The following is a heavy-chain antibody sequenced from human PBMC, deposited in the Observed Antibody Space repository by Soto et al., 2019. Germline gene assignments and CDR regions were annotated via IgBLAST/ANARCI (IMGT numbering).Heavy chain of an antibody. V-gene: IGHV3-7*01. J-gene: IGHJ4*02. CDR2: INQDGSDN. Sequence: DVQLVESGGGLVQPGGSLRLSCAASGFTCSSYYMARVRQAPGKGLEWVANINQDGSDNYYVDSVRGRFTISRDNAKDSLYLQMNSLRAEDTAVYFCAREDAIMLYYWGQGTLVTVSS. CDR3: AREDAIMLYY. CDR1: GFTCSSYY. D-gene: IGHD2-8*01.